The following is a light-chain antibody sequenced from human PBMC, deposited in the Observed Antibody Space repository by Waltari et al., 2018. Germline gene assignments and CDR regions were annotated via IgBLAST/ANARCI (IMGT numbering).Light chain of an antibody. CDR2: DVD. CDR1: NSDVGAYNY. V-gene: IGLV2-11*01. CDR3: CSYAGRYTSV. J-gene: IGLJ2*01. Sequence: QSALTQPRSVSGSPGQSVTLSCTATNSDVGAYNYVSWYQHRPGQAPQLVIFDVDKRPSGVPDRFSGSKAGNTASLTISGLQADDEADYYCCSYAGRYTSVFGGGTKVTVL.